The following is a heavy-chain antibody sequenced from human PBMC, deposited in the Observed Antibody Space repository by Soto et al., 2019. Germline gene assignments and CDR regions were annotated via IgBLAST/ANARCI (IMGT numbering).Heavy chain of an antibody. CDR3: ARGRGIIQGFDP. Sequence: QVQLVQSGAEVKKPGSSVKVSCKASGGTFSSYTISWVRQAPGQGLEWMGRIIPILGIANYAQKFQGRVTMTADKSTGTADLELSSLRSEDTAVDYWARGRGIIQGFDPWGQGTLVTVSS. CDR2: IIPILGIA. J-gene: IGHJ5*02. D-gene: IGHD3-16*01. CDR1: GGTFSSYT. V-gene: IGHV1-69*02.